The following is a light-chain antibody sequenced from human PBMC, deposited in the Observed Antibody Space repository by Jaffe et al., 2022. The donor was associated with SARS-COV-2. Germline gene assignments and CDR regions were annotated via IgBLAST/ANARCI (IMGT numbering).Light chain of an antibody. J-gene: IGKJ1*01. CDR1: QYVSSKS. Sequence: EIVLTQSPGSLSLSPGARATISCRASQYVSSKSLAWLQQKPGQAPRLLIYDASDRATGIPDRFSGSGSGTDFTLTISRLEPEDFAEYYCQQYGSSPRTFGQGTKVEMK. V-gene: IGKV3-20*01. CDR3: QQYGSSPRT. CDR2: DAS.